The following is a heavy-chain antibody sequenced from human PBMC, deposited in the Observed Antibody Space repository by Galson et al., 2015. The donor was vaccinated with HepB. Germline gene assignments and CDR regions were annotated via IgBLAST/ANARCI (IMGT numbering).Heavy chain of an antibody. D-gene: IGHD5-24*01. V-gene: IGHV1-18*01. CDR1: GYTFTRYG. J-gene: IGHJ4*02. Sequence: SVKVSCKASGYTFTRYGISWVRQVPGQGLERMGWITAYNGNANYAQNLQGRVTMTTDTSTSKAYRELRSRRSDDAAVYYCASGGMATIGGPTFDYWGQGTLVTVSS. CDR2: ITAYNGNA. CDR3: ASGGMATIGGPTFDY.